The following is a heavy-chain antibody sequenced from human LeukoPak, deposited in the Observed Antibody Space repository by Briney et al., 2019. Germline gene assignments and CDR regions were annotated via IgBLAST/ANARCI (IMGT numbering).Heavy chain of an antibody. CDR2: IYPGDSDT. CDR3: TTSYYDILTGYYPTGYDY. D-gene: IGHD3-9*01. V-gene: IGHV5-51*01. CDR1: GYRFTNYW. J-gene: IGHJ4*01. Sequence: GESLKISCKGSGYRFTNYWIGWVRQMPGKGLEGKESIYPGDSDTRYSASFQSQVTISADKSISTAYLQWSSLKASDTAMYYCTTSYYDILTGYYPTGYDYWGHGTLVTVYS.